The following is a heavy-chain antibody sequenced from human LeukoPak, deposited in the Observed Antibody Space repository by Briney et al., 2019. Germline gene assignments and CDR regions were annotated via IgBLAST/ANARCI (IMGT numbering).Heavy chain of an antibody. CDR3: ARSSAVAGTDY. CDR1: GYSIGSGYY. CDR2: MYHSGST. J-gene: IGHJ4*02. V-gene: IGHV4-38-2*01. Sequence: SETLSLTCAVSGYSIGSGYYWGWIRQPPGKGFEWIGSMYHSGSTDYNPSLKSRVTMSVDTSKNQFSLKLTSVTAADTAVYYCARSSAVAGTDYWGQGTLVTVSS. D-gene: IGHD6-19*01.